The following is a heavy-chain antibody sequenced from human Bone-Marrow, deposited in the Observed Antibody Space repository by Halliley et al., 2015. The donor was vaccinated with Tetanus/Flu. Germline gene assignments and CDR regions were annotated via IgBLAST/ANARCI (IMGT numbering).Heavy chain of an antibody. CDR1: GFTFSNYE. Sequence: SLRLSCAASGFTFSNYEISWVRQAPGKGLEWVSLTSGSGDKTYYADSVKGRFTISRDNSKNTLYLQMIGLRAEDTAVYYCAKDLDEESYGSGKAEFWDGLDVWGPGTAVTVSS. V-gene: IGHV3-23*01. D-gene: IGHD3-10*01. CDR3: AKDLDEESYGSGKAEFWDGLDV. CDR2: TSGSGDKT. J-gene: IGHJ6*02.